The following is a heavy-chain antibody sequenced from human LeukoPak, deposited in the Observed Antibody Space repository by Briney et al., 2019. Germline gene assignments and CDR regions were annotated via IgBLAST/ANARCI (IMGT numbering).Heavy chain of an antibody. D-gene: IGHD4-17*01. J-gene: IGHJ4*02. CDR3: ARSDYHMVY. Sequence: SETLSLTCTVSGGSISSSSAYWGWIRQPPGKGLEWIGSIYYRKNTYYNPSLKSRVTISVDTSKNQFSLKLSSVTAADTAVYYCARSDYHMVYWGQGTLVTVSS. CDR1: GGSISSSSAY. V-gene: IGHV4-39*07. CDR2: IYYRKNT.